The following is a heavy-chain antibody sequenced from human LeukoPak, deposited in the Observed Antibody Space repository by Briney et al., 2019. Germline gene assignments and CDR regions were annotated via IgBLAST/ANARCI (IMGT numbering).Heavy chain of an antibody. J-gene: IGHJ3*02. Sequence: SETLSLXCTVSGGSISSSSYYWGWIRQPPGKGLAGIGSNYYSGSTYYNPSIKSRVTISVDTSKNQFSLKPSSVNAADTAVYYCARDYHYDSSGQRDAFDIWGQGTMVTVSS. CDR3: ARDYHYDSSGQRDAFDI. CDR2: NYYSGST. CDR1: GGSISSSSYY. V-gene: IGHV4-39*01. D-gene: IGHD3-22*01.